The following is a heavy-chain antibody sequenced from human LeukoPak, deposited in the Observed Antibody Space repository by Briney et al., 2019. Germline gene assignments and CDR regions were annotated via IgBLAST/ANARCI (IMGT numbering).Heavy chain of an antibody. CDR1: GYTFTGYY. CDR2: INPNSGGT. V-gene: IGHV1-2*02. Sequence: ASVKVSCKASGYTFTGYYMHWVRQAPGQGLEWMGWINPNSGGTNYAQKFQGRVTMTRNTSISTAYMELSSLRSEDTAVYYCARGHGYYDSSGFPYYYYYYGMDVWGQGTTVTVSS. J-gene: IGHJ6*02. D-gene: IGHD3-22*01. CDR3: ARGHGYYDSSGFPYYYYYYGMDV.